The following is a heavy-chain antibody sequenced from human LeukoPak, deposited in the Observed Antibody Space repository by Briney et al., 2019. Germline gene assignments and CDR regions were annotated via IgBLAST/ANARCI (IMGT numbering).Heavy chain of an antibody. CDR1: GGTFSSYA. J-gene: IGHJ4*02. Sequence: GSSVKVSCKASGGTFSSYAISWVRQAPGQVLEWMGGIIPIFGTANYAQKFQGRVTITADESTSTAYMELSSLRSEDTAVYYCATGDSSGSCFDYWGQGTLVTVSS. D-gene: IGHD3-22*01. CDR2: IIPIFGTA. V-gene: IGHV1-69*01. CDR3: ATGDSSGSCFDY.